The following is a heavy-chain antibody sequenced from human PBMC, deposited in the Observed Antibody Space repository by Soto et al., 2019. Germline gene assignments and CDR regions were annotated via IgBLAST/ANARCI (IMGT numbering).Heavy chain of an antibody. V-gene: IGHV1-18*01. Sequence: ASVNVSFKASGYSFTSYGISRVQEAAGQGLEWMGWISAYNGNTNYAQKLQGRVTMTTDTSTSTAYMELRSLRSDDTAVYYCARDPPKYCSSTSCYARWGQGTLVTVSS. CDR3: ARDPPKYCSSTSCYAR. CDR2: ISAYNGNT. D-gene: IGHD2-2*01. J-gene: IGHJ4*02. CDR1: GYSFTSYG.